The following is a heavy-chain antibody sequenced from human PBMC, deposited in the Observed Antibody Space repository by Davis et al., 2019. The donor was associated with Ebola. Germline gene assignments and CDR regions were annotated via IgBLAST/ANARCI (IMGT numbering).Heavy chain of an antibody. CDR2: ISYDGSTK. D-gene: IGHD2-2*01. CDR3: AKDHYCSSSSCYPDERYYYYNMDV. J-gene: IGHJ6*03. V-gene: IGHV3-30*18. Sequence: GGSLRLSCAASGFTFSSYGMHWVRQAPGKGLEWVAVISYDGSTKYYADSVKGRFTISRDNSKDTLYLQMNSLRAEDTAVYYCAKDHYCSSSSCYPDERYYYYNMDVWGKGTTVTVSS. CDR1: GFTFSSYG.